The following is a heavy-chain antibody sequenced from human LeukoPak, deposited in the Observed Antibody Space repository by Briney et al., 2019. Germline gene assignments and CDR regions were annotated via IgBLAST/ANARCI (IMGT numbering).Heavy chain of an antibody. V-gene: IGHV4-59*08. Sequence: SETLSLTCTVSGGSISSYFWSWIRQPPGKGLEWIGYIYDSGSTNYNPSFKSRVTISVDTPKNQSSLKLSSVTAADTAVYYCASGYSSGWYGVWGQGTLVTVSS. CDR1: GGSISSYF. J-gene: IGHJ4*02. CDR2: IYDSGST. D-gene: IGHD6-19*01. CDR3: ASGYSSGWYGV.